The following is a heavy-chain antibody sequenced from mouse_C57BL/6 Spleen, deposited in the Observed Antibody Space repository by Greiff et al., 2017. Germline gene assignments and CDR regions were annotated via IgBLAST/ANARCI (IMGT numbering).Heavy chain of an antibody. J-gene: IGHJ4*01. CDR2: IYPGDGDT. V-gene: IGHV1-80*01. D-gene: IGHD1-1*01. CDR1: GYAFSSYW. CDR3: ARGGSSYDYAMDY. Sequence: LVESGAELVKPGASVKISCKASGYAFSSYWMNWVKQRPGKGLEWIGQIYPGDGDTNYNGKFKGKATLTADKSSSTAYMQLSSLTSEDSAVYFCARGGSSYDYAMDYWGQGTSVTVSS.